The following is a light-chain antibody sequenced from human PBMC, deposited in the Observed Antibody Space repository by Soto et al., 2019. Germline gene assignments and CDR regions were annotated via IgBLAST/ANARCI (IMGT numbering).Light chain of an antibody. CDR3: QQLNAFPLT. Sequence: IPLTQSPTSLSASVGDRVTITCRASQAINSYLAWYQQKPGAAPKLLIYGGSTLQSGVPSRFSGSGSGTDFTLTISSLQPEDFATYYCQQLNAFPLTFGGGTKVEIK. CDR2: GGS. J-gene: IGKJ4*01. CDR1: QAINSY. V-gene: IGKV1-9*01.